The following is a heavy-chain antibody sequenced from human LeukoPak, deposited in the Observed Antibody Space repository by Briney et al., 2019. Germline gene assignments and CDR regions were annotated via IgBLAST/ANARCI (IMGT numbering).Heavy chain of an antibody. Sequence: SETLSLTCTVSGGSLTNYYWSWSRLHPGKGMEWIGHSYYSGITNYNPSLKSRVTISVDTSKNQFSLRLSSVTAADTAVYYCGRGGSSSWPYYYYYMDGWGKGTKDTVS. D-gene: IGHD6-13*01. CDR2: SYYSGIT. V-gene: IGHV4-59*01. CDR3: GRGGSSSWPYYYYYMDG. J-gene: IGHJ6*03. CDR1: GGSLTNYY.